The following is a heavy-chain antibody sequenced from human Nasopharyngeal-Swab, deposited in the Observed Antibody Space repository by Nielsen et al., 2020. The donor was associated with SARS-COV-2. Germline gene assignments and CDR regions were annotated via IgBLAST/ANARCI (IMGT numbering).Heavy chain of an antibody. CDR3: AASPNYYDSSGYPFDI. D-gene: IGHD3-22*01. CDR1: GFTFTSSA. CDR2: IVVGSGNT. Sequence: SVKVSCKASGFTFTSSAVQWVRQARGQRLEWIGWIVVGSGNTNYAQKFQERVTVTRDMSTSTAYMELSSLRSEDTAVYYCAASPNYYDSSGYPFDIWGQGTMVTVSS. V-gene: IGHV1-58*01. J-gene: IGHJ3*02.